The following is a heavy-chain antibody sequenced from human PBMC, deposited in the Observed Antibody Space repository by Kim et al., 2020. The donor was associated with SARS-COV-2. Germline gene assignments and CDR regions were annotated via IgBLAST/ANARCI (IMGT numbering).Heavy chain of an antibody. V-gene: IGHV5-10-1*01. CDR3: ATERFLEWKRNWFDP. Sequence: GESLKISCKGSGYSFTSYWISWVRQMPGKGLEWMGRIDPSDSYTNYSPSFQGHVTISADKSISTAYLQWSSLKASDTAMYYCATERFLEWKRNWFDPWGQGTLVTVSS. CDR1: GYSFTSYW. CDR2: IDPSDSYT. J-gene: IGHJ5*02. D-gene: IGHD3-3*01.